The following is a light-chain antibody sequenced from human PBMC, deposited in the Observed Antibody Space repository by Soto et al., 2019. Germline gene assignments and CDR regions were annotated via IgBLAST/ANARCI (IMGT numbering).Light chain of an antibody. CDR3: QQLKSYVT. J-gene: IGKJ5*01. CDR1: QGISNY. CDR2: GAT. Sequence: IQLTQSPSSLSASVGDRVTITCRASQGISNYLAWYQQKPGKTPRLLIYGATTLQSGVTSRFSGSGSGTDFALTISSLQHEDFATYYCQQLKSYVTFGQGTRLEIK. V-gene: IGKV1-9*01.